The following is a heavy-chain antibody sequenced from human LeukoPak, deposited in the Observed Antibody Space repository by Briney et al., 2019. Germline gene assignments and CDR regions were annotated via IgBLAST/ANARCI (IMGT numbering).Heavy chain of an antibody. Sequence: ASVKVSCKASGYSFDRYGISWVRQAPGQGFEWLGWIGAFNGNTNYAQNRQGRVTMTADTSTTTAYMELRSLSSDDTAVYYCARDFLSYDGSENHFEDTFDIWGQGTMVTVSS. V-gene: IGHV1-18*01. J-gene: IGHJ3*02. CDR2: IGAFNGNT. CDR1: GYSFDRYG. D-gene: IGHD3-22*01. CDR3: ARDFLSYDGSENHFEDTFDI.